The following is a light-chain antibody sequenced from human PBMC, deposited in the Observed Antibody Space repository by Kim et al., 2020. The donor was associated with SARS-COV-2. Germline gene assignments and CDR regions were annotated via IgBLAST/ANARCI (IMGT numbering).Light chain of an antibody. CDR3: LQYGDLLYT. CDR2: DVS. J-gene: IGKJ2*01. Sequence: DIQMTQSPSSLSASVGDRVTITCQASQDIGNYLNWYQQKPGKAPKLLIYDVSNFQTGVPSRFSGSGSRTDFTFTISSLQPEDFATYYCLQYGDLLYTFGQGTKLEI. CDR1: QDIGNY. V-gene: IGKV1-33*01.